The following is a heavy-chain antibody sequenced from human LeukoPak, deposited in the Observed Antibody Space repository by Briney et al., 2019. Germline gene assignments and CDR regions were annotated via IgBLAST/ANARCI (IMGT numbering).Heavy chain of an antibody. CDR3: AKDLDSGSYIFDY. CDR2: ISSSSSYI. J-gene: IGHJ4*02. Sequence: GGSLRLSCAASGFTLSTYAMHWVRQAPGKGLEWVSSISSSSSYIYYADSVKGRFTISRDNAKNSLYLQMNSLRAEDTAVYYCAKDLDSGSYIFDYWGQGTLVTVSS. CDR1: GFTLSTYA. V-gene: IGHV3-21*04. D-gene: IGHD3-10*01.